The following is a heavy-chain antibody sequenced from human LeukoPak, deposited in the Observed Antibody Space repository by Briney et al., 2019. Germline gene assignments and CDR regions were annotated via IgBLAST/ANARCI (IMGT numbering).Heavy chain of an antibody. CDR3: ARGPVRGVIFGWFDP. D-gene: IGHD3-10*01. CDR2: ISAYNGNT. CDR1: GYTFTSYG. V-gene: IGHV1-18*01. Sequence: ASVKVSCKASGYTFTSYGISWVRQAPGQGLEWMGWISAYNGNTNYAQKLQGRVTMTTDTSTSTAYMELRSLRSDDTAVYYCARGPVRGVIFGWFDPWGQGTLVTVSS. J-gene: IGHJ5*02.